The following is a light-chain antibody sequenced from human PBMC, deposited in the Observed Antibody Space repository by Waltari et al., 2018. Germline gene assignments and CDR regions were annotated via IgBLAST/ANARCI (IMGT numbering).Light chain of an antibody. V-gene: IGKV3-15*01. CDR3: HQYNNWPPRT. J-gene: IGKJ1*01. CDR2: GAS. Sequence: ETVMTQSPATLSVSTGERATLSCRASQSVSSNLAWFQQKPGQAPRLLIYGASTRAPGVPARFSGSGSGTEFTLTISSLQSEDFAVYYCHQYNNWPPRTFGQGTKVEIK. CDR1: QSVSSN.